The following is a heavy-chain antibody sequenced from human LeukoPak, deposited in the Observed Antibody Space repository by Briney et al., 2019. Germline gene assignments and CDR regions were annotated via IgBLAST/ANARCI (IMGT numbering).Heavy chain of an antibody. J-gene: IGHJ6*02. CDR1: GYTLTELS. D-gene: IGHD3-3*01. Sequence: ASVKVSCTVSGYTLTELSMHWVRQAPGKGLEWMGGFDPEDGETIYAQRFQGRVTMTEDTSTDTAYMELSSLRSEDTAVYYCARKRFSPDYDFWSGYYFYYGMDVWGQGTTVTVSS. CDR2: FDPEDGET. CDR3: ARKRFSPDYDFWSGYYFYYGMDV. V-gene: IGHV1-24*01.